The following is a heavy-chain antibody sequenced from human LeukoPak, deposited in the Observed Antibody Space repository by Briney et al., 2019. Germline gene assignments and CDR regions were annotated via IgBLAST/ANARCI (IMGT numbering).Heavy chain of an antibody. Sequence: SGGSLRLSCAASGFTFSSYSMNWVRQAPGKGLEWVSSISSSSSYIYYADSVKGRFTISRDNAKNSLYLQMISLRAEDTAVYYCARVDYGSGSYIFDYWGQGTLVTVSS. CDR1: GFTFSSYS. CDR3: ARVDYGSGSYIFDY. J-gene: IGHJ4*02. D-gene: IGHD3-10*01. V-gene: IGHV3-21*01. CDR2: ISSSSSYI.